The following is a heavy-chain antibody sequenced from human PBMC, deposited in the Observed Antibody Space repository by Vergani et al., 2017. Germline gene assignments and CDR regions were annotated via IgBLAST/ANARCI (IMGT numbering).Heavy chain of an antibody. V-gene: IGHV4-4*03. D-gene: IGHD2-15*01. CDR3: ARDVGYCSGGSCYSHYFDY. Sequence: QLQESGPGLVQPPGTLSLTCAVSGGSISSSNWWSWVRQPPGKGLEWIGEIYHSGSTNYNPSLKSRVTISVDKSKNQFSLKLSSVTAADTAVYYCARDVGYCSGGSCYSHYFDYWGQGTLVTVSS. CDR1: GGSISSSNW. CDR2: IYHSGST. J-gene: IGHJ4*02.